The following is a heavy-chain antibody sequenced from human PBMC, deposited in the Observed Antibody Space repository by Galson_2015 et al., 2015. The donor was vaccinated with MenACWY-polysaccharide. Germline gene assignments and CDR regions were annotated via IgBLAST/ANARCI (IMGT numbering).Heavy chain of an antibody. J-gene: IGHJ4*02. CDR1: DYSIRSGYF. D-gene: IGHD1-26*01. V-gene: IGHV4-38-2*01. Sequence: ETLSLTCAVSDYSIRSGYFWGWIRQPPGQGLEWIASIFHSGTTYYNPSLKSRVTISVDTSKNQFSLKLSSVTAADTAVYYCARVEKYSGSFYILYWGQGTLVTVSS. CDR3: ARVEKYSGSFYILY. CDR2: IFHSGTT.